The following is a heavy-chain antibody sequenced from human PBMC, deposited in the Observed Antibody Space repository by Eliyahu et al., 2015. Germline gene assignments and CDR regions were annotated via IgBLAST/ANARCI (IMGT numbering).Heavy chain of an antibody. Sequence: QVHLVESGGGVVQPGRSLRLSCAASGFTFSTYAMHWVRQAPGKGLEWVAIISYHGAEKYYADSVKGRFTISRDNSKNTLYLQMNSLRAEDTAVYYCARDLSAAAFGVVTPPHYWGQGTLVTVSS. J-gene: IGHJ4*02. CDR1: GFTFSTYA. D-gene: IGHD3-3*01. V-gene: IGHV3-30-3*01. CDR3: ARDLSAAAFGVVTPPHY. CDR2: ISYHGAEK.